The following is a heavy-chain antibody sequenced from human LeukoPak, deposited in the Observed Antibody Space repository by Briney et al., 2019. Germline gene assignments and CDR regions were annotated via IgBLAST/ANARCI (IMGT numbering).Heavy chain of an antibody. D-gene: IGHD3-22*01. CDR3: ARHRAGYDSSGYYPFDY. CDR2: IYYSGST. Sequence: SETLSLTCSVSGGSISSSSHYWGWIRQPPGKGLEWIGSIYYSGSTYYNPSLKSRVTISVDTSKNQFSLKLSSVTAADTAVYYCARHRAGYDSSGYYPFDYWGQGTLVTVSS. J-gene: IGHJ4*02. V-gene: IGHV4-39*01. CDR1: GGSISSSSHY.